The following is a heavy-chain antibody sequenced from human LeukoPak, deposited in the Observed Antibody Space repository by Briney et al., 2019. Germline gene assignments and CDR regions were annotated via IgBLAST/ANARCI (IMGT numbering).Heavy chain of an antibody. Sequence: SETLPLTCTVSGDSITTYYWSWIRQPPGKGLEWIGYIYYSGSTNYNPSLKSRVTISVDTSKNQFSLKLSSVTAADTAVYYCARKRSFDLWGQGTLVTVSS. J-gene: IGHJ4*02. CDR1: GDSITTYY. CDR2: IYYSGST. CDR3: ARKRSFDL. D-gene: IGHD3-9*01. V-gene: IGHV4-59*01.